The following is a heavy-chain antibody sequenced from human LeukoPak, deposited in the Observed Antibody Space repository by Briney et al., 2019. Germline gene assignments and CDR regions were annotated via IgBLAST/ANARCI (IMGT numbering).Heavy chain of an antibody. CDR3: ARNRGDPSYFDY. D-gene: IGHD4-17*01. Sequence: GGSLRLSCTASGFTFNGYSMNWVRQAPGKGLEWVSSISTSSSYIYYADSVKGRFAISRNNPKNSLYLQMNSLRAEDTAVYYCARNRGDPSYFDYWGQGTLVTVSS. CDR1: GFTFNGYS. V-gene: IGHV3-21*01. CDR2: ISTSSSYI. J-gene: IGHJ4*02.